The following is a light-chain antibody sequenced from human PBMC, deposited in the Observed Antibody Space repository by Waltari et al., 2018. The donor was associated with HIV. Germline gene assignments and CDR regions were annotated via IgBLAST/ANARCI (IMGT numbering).Light chain of an antibody. CDR1: QNVNTF. CDR2: DAS. J-gene: IGKJ4*01. CDR3: QQRSNWPALS. Sequence: EIVLTQSPATLSLSPGERAILSCRAGQNVNTFLAWYQQKPGQAPRLLIFDASKRATGIPARFSGRGSGTDFTLTISSLDAEDSAFYFCQQRSNWPALSFGGGTKVEIK. V-gene: IGKV3-11*01.